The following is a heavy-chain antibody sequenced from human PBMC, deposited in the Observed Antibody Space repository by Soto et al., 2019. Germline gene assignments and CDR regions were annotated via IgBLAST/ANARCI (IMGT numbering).Heavy chain of an antibody. Sequence: PSETLSLTCTVSGGSISSGGYYWSWIRQHPGKGLEWIGYIYYSGSTYYNPSLKSRVTISVDASKNQFSLKLSSVTAADTAVYYCARGIAAAGFNWFDTWGQGTLVTVSS. CDR1: GGSISSGGYY. J-gene: IGHJ5*02. V-gene: IGHV4-31*03. D-gene: IGHD6-13*01. CDR2: IYYSGST. CDR3: ARGIAAAGFNWFDT.